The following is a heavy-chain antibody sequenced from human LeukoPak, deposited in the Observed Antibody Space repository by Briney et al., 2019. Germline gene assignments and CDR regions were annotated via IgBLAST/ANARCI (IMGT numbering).Heavy chain of an antibody. D-gene: IGHD3-9*01. Sequence: PGGSLRLSCAASRFTFNTFNMNWAPQAPGEGLEWVSSITSGGDYIYHAASEKCRVTTSRDNDKNSMSLQLYSLRVEDTAVYYCARGHYDVLAASYKWTPDYWGQGTLVTVSS. J-gene: IGHJ4*02. CDR3: ARGHYDVLAASYKWTPDY. CDR1: RFTFNTFN. V-gene: IGHV3-21*01. CDR2: ITSGGDYI.